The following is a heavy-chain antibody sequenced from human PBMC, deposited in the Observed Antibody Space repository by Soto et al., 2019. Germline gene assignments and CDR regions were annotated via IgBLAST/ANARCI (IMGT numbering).Heavy chain of an antibody. Sequence: GGSLRLSCAASGFTFSSSWMHWVRQAPGKGLVWDSHINSDGTDTNYADSVKGRFTISRDNATNTVYLQMTSLRAEDTAVYYCARDWSYALNYWGQGRRVTVSS. CDR3: ARDWSYALNY. V-gene: IGHV3-74*01. J-gene: IGHJ4*02. CDR2: INSDGTDT. D-gene: IGHD3-16*01. CDR1: GFTFSSSW.